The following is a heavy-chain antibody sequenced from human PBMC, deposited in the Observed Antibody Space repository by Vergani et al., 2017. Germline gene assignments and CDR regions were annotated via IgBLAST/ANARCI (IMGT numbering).Heavy chain of an antibody. J-gene: IGHJ5*02. V-gene: IGHV4-38-2*01. Sequence: QVQLLESGPGLLKPSETLSLTCSVSGYSITSGYYWGWLRQPPGGGLECIGSIYHTGSAYYNPSLKRRVTVSVDTSMNQVSLKLNSVTAADTAVYYCVRTVALWFGETKDGGWFDPWGQGTLVTVTS. CDR2: IYHTGSA. D-gene: IGHD3-10*01. CDR3: VRTVALWFGETKDGGWFDP. CDR1: GYSITSGYY.